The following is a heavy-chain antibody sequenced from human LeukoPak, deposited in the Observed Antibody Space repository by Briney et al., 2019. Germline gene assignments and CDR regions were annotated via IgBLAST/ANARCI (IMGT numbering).Heavy chain of an antibody. CDR1: GFTFSIYP. CDR2: IAYDGSYK. V-gene: IGHV3-30*04. D-gene: IGHD4-17*01. J-gene: IGHJ4*02. CDR3: AKDPMTSVTTTAY. Sequence: GGSLRLSCAASGFTFSIYPMHWVRQAPGKGLEWVAVIAYDGSYKYYADSVKGRFTISRDNSKSTLYLQMNSLRAEDTAVYYCAKDPMTSVTTTAYWGQGTLVTVSS.